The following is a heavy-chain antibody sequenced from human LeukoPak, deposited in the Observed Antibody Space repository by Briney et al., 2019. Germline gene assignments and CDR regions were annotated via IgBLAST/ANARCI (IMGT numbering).Heavy chain of an antibody. D-gene: IGHD6-6*01. CDR1: GYTFTGYY. CDR2: INPNSGGT. CDR3: AREGVSSSSPVHYYYMDV. V-gene: IGHV1-2*02. J-gene: IGHJ6*03. Sequence: ASVKVSCKASGYTFTGYYMHWVRQAPGQGLEWMGWINPNSGGTNYARKFQGRVTMTRDTSISTAYMELSRLRSDDTAVYYCAREGVSSSSPVHYYYMDVWGKGTTVTVSS.